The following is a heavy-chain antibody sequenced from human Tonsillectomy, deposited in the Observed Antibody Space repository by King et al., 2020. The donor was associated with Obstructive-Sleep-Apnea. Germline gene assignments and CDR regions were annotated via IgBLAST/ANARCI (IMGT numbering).Heavy chain of an antibody. D-gene: IGHD2-2*01. V-gene: IGHV4-59*01. J-gene: IGHJ6*02. CDR2: IYYSGST. CDR3: AGTFTSCYGFCGGPYGMDV. Sequence: QLQESGPGLVKPSETLSLTCTVSGGSISSYYWSWIRQPPGKGLEWIGYIYYSGSTNYNPSLKSRVTISVDTSKNQFSLKLSSVTAADTAGYYCAGTFTSCYGFCGGPYGMDVWGQGTTVTVSS. CDR1: GGSISSYY.